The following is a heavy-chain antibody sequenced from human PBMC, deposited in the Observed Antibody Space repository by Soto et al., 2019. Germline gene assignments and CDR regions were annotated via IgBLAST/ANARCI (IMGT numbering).Heavy chain of an antibody. CDR2: ISSSGGTI. Sequence: GGSLRLSCAASGFTFSDYEMNWVRQAPGKGLEWVSYISSSGGTIYYTDTVKGRFTITSDNAKNSMYLQMHSLGVDDTALYYCARSSPDPLRGGDNGDWYYNGMDVWGQGTTVTVSS. J-gene: IGHJ6*02. D-gene: IGHD3-9*01. CDR3: ARSSPDPLRGGDNGDWYYNGMDV. CDR1: GFTFSDYE. V-gene: IGHV3-48*03.